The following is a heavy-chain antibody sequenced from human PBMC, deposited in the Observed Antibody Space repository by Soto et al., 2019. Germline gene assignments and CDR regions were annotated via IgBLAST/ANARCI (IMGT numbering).Heavy chain of an antibody. CDR2: ISSSGSTI. Sequence: LRLSCAASGFTFSSYEMNWVRRAPVKGLEWVSYISSSGSTIYYADSVKGRFTISRDNAKNSLYLQMDSLRAEDTAVYYCARDHKGGYYYYGMDVWGQRTTVTVSS. V-gene: IGHV3-48*03. J-gene: IGHJ6*02. CDR1: GFTFSSYE. CDR3: ARDHKGGYYYYGMDV.